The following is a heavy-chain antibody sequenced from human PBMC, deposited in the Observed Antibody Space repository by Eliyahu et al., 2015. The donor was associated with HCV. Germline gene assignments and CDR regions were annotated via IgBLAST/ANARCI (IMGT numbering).Heavy chain of an antibody. J-gene: IGHJ1*01. CDR1: GFTFSHFE. Sequence: EVQLVESXGGLVQPGGSLRLSCEASGFTFSHFEMNWVRQAPGKGLEWVAYISSGGSTVYYADSVKGRFTISRDNAKNSVYLRVNNLRTDDTAVYYCARVPVQFGQLXCWGQGTLVTVSS. V-gene: IGHV3-48*03. CDR2: ISSGGSTV. D-gene: IGHD3-10*01. CDR3: ARVPVQFGQLXC.